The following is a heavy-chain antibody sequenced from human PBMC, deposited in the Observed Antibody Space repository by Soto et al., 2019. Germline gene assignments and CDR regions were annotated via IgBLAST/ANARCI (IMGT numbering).Heavy chain of an antibody. CDR1: GFTFSSYW. J-gene: IGHJ6*02. CDR3: ARDGGAIIPSYYGMDV. CDR2: IKQDGSEK. V-gene: IGHV3-7*03. D-gene: IGHD3-3*01. Sequence: GRALTLSVAPSGFTFSSYWMSWVRQDPGKVLGWVANIKQDGSEKYYVDSVKGRFTISRDNAKNSLYLQMNSLRAEDTAVYYCARDGGAIIPSYYGMDVWGQGTTVTVSS.